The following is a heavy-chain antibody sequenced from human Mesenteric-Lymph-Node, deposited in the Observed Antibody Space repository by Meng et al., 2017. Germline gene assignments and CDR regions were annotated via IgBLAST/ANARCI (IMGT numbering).Heavy chain of an antibody. V-gene: IGHV6-1*01. CDR1: RDSVSSNSAA. CDR3: ARVAVGISSFDY. CDR2: TYYRSKWYN. J-gene: IGHJ4*02. Sequence: KPLPTLPLAVSSSRDSVSSNSAASNWIRPSPSRGLEWLERTYYRSKWYNDYAVSVKSRITINPDTSKNQFSLQLNSVTPEDTAVYYCARVAVGISSFDYWGQGTLVTVSS. D-gene: IGHD1-26*01.